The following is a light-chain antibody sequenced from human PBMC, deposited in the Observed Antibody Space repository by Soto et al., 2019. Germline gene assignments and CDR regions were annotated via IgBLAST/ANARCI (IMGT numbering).Light chain of an antibody. J-gene: IGLJ1*01. CDR1: SSDVGGYKY. CDR2: EVS. Sequence: QSVLTQPASVSGSPGQSITISCTGTSSDVGGYKYVSWYQLHPGKAPKLMIYEVSNRPSGISNRFSASKFGNTASLTISGLQAEDEADYYCFSYTSSTAYVFGTGTKVTVL. CDR3: FSYTSSTAYV. V-gene: IGLV2-14*01.